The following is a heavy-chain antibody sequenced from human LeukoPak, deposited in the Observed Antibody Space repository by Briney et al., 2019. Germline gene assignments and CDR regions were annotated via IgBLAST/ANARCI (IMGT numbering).Heavy chain of an antibody. CDR3: ARSHSSTSWFFDS. J-gene: IGHJ4*02. D-gene: IGHD6-6*01. CDR1: GDSISYFY. V-gene: IGHV4-4*07. Sequence: SETLSLTCSVSGDSISYFYWSWIRQAAGKGLEWIGRISGSGSTDYNASLKSRVTISVDTSKNQFSLKLSSVTAADTALYYCARSHSSTSWFFDSWGQGTLVTVSS. CDR2: ISGSGST.